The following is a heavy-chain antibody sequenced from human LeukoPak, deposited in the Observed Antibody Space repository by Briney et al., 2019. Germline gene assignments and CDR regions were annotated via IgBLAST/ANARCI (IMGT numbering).Heavy chain of an antibody. CDR2: IWYDGSNK. CDR1: GFTFSSYG. Sequence: SGRSLRLSCAASGFTFSSYGMHWVRQAPGKGLEWVAVIWYDGSNKYYADSVKGRFAISRDNSKNTLYLQMNSLRAEDTAVYYCARDSYGMDVWGQGTTVTVSS. CDR3: ARDSYGMDV. J-gene: IGHJ6*02. V-gene: IGHV3-33*01.